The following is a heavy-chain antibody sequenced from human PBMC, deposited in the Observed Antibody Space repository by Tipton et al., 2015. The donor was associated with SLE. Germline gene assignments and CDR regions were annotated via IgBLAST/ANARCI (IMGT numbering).Heavy chain of an antibody. V-gene: IGHV4-34*01. CDR3: ARGDYYYGMDV. J-gene: IGHJ6*02. CDR1: GGSFSGYY. CDR2: INHSGST. Sequence: TLSLTCAVYGGSFSGYYWSWIRQPPGKGLEWIGEINHSGSTNYNPSLKSRVTISVDTSKNQFSLKLGSVTAADTAVYYCARGDYYYGMDVWGQGTTVTVSS.